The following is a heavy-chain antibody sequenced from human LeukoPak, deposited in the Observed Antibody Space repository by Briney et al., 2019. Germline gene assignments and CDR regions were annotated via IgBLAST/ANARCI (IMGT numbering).Heavy chain of an antibody. J-gene: IGHJ4*02. V-gene: IGHV1-8*01. CDR3: ARGAGVAALSTLDY. CDR2: MNPNSGNT. CDR1: GYTFTSYD. Sequence: AAVKVSCKASGYTFTSYDINWVRQATGQGLEWMGWMNPNSGNTGYAQKFQGRVTMTRNTSISTAYMELSSLRSADTAVYYCARGAGVAALSTLDYWGQGTLVTVSS. D-gene: IGHD6-13*01.